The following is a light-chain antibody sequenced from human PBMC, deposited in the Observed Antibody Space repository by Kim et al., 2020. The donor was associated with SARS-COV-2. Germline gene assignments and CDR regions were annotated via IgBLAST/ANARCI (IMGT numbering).Light chain of an antibody. J-gene: IGKJ5*01. CDR3: QQYYTFPIT. CDR1: QGISKF. Sequence: ASVGDSGTNTCRASQGISKFLAWFQQKPGRAPKSLIYASSSLQSGVPPKFSGSGSGTDFTLTISSLEPEDSATYYCQQYYTFPITFGQGTRLEIK. CDR2: ASS. V-gene: IGKV1-16*02.